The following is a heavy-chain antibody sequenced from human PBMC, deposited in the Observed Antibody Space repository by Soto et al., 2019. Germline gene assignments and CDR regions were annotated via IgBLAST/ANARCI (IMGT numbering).Heavy chain of an antibody. CDR2: IWFDGSKK. CDR1: GFKFRNYA. J-gene: IGHJ5*02. D-gene: IGHD3-16*01. CDR3: ARAHSMMILDRFDP. V-gene: IGHV3-33*01. Sequence: QVQLVESGGGVVQPGKSLRLSCAGSGFKFRNYAIHWVRQAPGKGLEWLAVIWFDGSKKYYADSVKGRFTISRDNSKNTVYLDMNSLTADDSGVFYCARAHSMMILDRFDPWGHGTLVTVSS.